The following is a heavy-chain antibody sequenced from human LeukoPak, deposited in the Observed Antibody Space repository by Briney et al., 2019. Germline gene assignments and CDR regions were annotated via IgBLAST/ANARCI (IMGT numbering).Heavy chain of an antibody. D-gene: IGHD2-2*01. J-gene: IGHJ4*02. V-gene: IGHV4-30-4*01. CDR1: GGSISSGDYY. CDR2: IYYSGST. CDR3: ARELQLLFFDY. Sequence: SQTLSLTCTVSGGSISSGDYYWSWIRRPPGKGLEWIGYIYYSGSTYYNPSLKSRVTISVDTSKNQFSLKLSSVTTADTAVYYCARELQLLFFDYWGQGTLVTVSS.